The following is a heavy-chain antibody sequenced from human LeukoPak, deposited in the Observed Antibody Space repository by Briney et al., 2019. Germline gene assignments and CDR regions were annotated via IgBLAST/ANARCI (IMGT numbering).Heavy chain of an antibody. CDR2: ISGSGGST. CDR3: ARLLYCSGGSCYGPFDY. Sequence: TGGSLRLSCVVSGFTFSSYAMSWVRRAPGKGLEWVSAISGSGGSTHYADSVKGRFTISRDNSKNTLYLQMNSLRAEDTAVYYCARLLYCSGGSCYGPFDYWGQGTLVTVSS. CDR1: GFTFSSYA. V-gene: IGHV3-23*01. J-gene: IGHJ4*02. D-gene: IGHD2-15*01.